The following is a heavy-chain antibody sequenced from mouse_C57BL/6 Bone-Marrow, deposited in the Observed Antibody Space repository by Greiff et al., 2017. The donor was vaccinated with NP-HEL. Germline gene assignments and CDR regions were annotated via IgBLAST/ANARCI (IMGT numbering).Heavy chain of an antibody. CDR2: IDPNRGGT. J-gene: IGHJ4*01. Sequence: VQLQQPGAELVKPGASVKLSCKASGYTFTSYWMHWVKQRPGRGLEWIGRIDPNRGGTKYNEKFKSKATLTVDKPSSTAYMQLSSLSSEDSALSYCASSPYDGYYEKGFYYAMDYWGQGTSVTVSS. CDR1: GYTFTSYW. D-gene: IGHD2-3*01. V-gene: IGHV1-72*01. CDR3: ASSPYDGYYEKGFYYAMDY.